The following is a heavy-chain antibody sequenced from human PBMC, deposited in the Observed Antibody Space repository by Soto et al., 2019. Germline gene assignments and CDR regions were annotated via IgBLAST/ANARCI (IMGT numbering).Heavy chain of an antibody. Sequence: SETLSLTCTVSGASISSGGYYWGWIRQHPGKGLEWIGYIYYSGSTYYNPSLKSRVTISVDTSKNQFSLKLSSVTAADTAVYYCARHTPAISISDHWGQGTLVTVSS. CDR2: IYYSGST. V-gene: IGHV4-39*01. D-gene: IGHD2-15*01. J-gene: IGHJ4*02. CDR3: ARHTPAISISDH. CDR1: GASISSGGYY.